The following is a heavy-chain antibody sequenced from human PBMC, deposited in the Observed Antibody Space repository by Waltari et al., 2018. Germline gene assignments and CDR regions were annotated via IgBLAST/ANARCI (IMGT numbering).Heavy chain of an antibody. V-gene: IGHV4-38-2*02. CDR2: IYHSGST. Sequence: QVQLQESGPGLVKPSETLSLTCTVSGYSISSGYYWGWIRQLPGRGLEWIGSIYHSGSTYYNPSLKSRVTMSVDTSKNQFSLKLSSVTAADTAVYYCARPRESYNNWLDPWGQGTLVTVSS. J-gene: IGHJ5*02. CDR1: GYSISSGYY. CDR3: ARPRESYNNWLDP. D-gene: IGHD1-26*01.